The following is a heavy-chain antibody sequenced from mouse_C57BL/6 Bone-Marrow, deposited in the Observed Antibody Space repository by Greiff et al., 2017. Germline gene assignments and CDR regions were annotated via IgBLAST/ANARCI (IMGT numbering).Heavy chain of an antibody. V-gene: IGHV10-3*01. J-gene: IGHJ1*03. CDR2: IRSKSSTYAT. D-gene: IGHD1-1*01. CDR1: GFTFNTYA. CDR3: VREVLYYGSRNWYFDV. Sequence: EVKVVESGGGLVQPKGSLKLSCAASGFTFNTYAMHWVRQAPGKGLEWVARIRSKSSTYATYYADSVQDSFTISSDDSQSMLYLQINNLKTEDTSMDYWVREVLYYGSRNWYFDVWGTETTVTVSS.